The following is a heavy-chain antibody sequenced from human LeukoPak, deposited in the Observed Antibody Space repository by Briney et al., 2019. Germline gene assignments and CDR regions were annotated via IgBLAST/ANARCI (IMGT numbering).Heavy chain of an antibody. CDR1: GYTFTGYY. J-gene: IGHJ6*02. CDR2: INPNSGGT. CDR3: ARGVGSGHYYYHYGMDV. V-gene: IGHV1-2*02. D-gene: IGHD1-26*01. Sequence: ASVKVSCKASGYTFTGYYMHWVRQAPGQGLEWMGWINPNSGGTNYAQKFQGRVTMTRDTSISTAYMELSRLKSDDTAVYYCARGVGSGHYYYHYGMDVWGQGTTVTVSS.